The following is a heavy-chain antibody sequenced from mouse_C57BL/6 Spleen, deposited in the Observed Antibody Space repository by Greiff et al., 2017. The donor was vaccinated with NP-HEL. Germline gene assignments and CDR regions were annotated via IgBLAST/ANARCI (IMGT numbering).Heavy chain of an antibody. CDR2: IDPSDSDT. D-gene: IGHD3-2*01. CDR1: GYTFTSYW. V-gene: IGHV1-52*01. Sequence: QVQLQQPGAELVRPGSSVKLSCKASGYTFTSYWMHWVKQRPIQGLEWIGNIDPSDSDTHYNQKFKDKATLTVDKSSRTASMQLSSLTSEASAVFYWASPSMTTARATSLDYWGQGTTLTVSS. CDR3: ASPSMTTARATSLDY. J-gene: IGHJ2*01.